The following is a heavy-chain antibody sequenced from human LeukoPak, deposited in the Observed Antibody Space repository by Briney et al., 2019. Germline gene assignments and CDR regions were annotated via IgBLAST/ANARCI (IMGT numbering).Heavy chain of an antibody. CDR3: ARESVDFWSGSTPSDAFDI. CDR2: ISSSSSTI. J-gene: IGHJ3*02. D-gene: IGHD3-3*01. CDR1: GFTFSSYG. V-gene: IGHV3-48*01. Sequence: PGGSLRLSCVGSGFTFSSYGMNWVRQAPGKGLEWVSYISSSSSTIYYADSVKGRFTISRDNAKNSLYLQMNSLRAEDTAVYYCARESVDFWSGSTPSDAFDIWGQGTMVTVSS.